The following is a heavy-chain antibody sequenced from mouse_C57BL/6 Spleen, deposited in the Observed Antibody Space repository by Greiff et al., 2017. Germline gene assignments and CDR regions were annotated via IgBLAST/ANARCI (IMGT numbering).Heavy chain of an antibody. V-gene: IGHV5-17*01. D-gene: IGHD1-1*01. CDR3: ARQGSMRSMDD. CDR1: GFTFSDSG. Sequence: EVKLVESGGGLVKPGGSLKLSCAASGFTFSDSGMNWVRQAPEKGLEWVAYISSGSSTIYYADTVKGRFTISRDNAKNTLFLQMTSLRSEDTAMYYCARQGSMRSMDDWGQGTSATVSS. J-gene: IGHJ4*01. CDR2: ISSGSSTI.